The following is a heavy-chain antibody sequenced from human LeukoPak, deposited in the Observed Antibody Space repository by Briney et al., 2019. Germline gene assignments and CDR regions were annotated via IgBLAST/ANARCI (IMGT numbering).Heavy chain of an antibody. Sequence: GESLKISCKGSGYSFTSYWIGWVRQMPGKGLEWMGIIYPGDSDTRYSPSFQGQVTISADKSISTAYLQWSSLKASDTAMYYCARLQEEQPWLRNHHYYFDYWGQGTLVTVSS. CDR3: ARLQEEQPWLRNHHYYFDY. V-gene: IGHV5-51*01. CDR2: IYPGDSDT. CDR1: GYSFTSYW. J-gene: IGHJ4*02. D-gene: IGHD5-18*01.